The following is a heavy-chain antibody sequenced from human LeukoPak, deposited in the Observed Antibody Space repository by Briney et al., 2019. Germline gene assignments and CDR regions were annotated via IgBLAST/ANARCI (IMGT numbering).Heavy chain of an antibody. CDR1: CFTFSTYW. J-gene: IGHJ4*02. Sequence: GGSLRLSCAASCFTFSTYWMSWVRQAPGKGLEWVANIKQDGSEKHYVDSVKGRFTIPRDNTNNSLFLQMDSLRAEDTAFYYCSREDYFGSGSPAYWGQGTLVTVSS. V-gene: IGHV3-7*01. D-gene: IGHD3-10*01. CDR2: IKQDGSEK. CDR3: SREDYFGSGSPAY.